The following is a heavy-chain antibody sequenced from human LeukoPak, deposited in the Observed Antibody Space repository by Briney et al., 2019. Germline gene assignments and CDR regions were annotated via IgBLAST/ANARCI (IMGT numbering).Heavy chain of an antibody. V-gene: IGHV4-34*01. J-gene: IGHJ5*02. Sequence: SETLSLTCAVYGGSFSGYYWTWIRQPPGKGLEWIGQINHSGSTDYNPPLKSRVTISVDTSKNQFSLRLSSVTAADTAVYYCARWYGSGFNWFDPWGQGILVTVSS. CDR2: INHSGST. CDR1: GGSFSGYY. CDR3: ARWYGSGFNWFDP. D-gene: IGHD6-19*01.